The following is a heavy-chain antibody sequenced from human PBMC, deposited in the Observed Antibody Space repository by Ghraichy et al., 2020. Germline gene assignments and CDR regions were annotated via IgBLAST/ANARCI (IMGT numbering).Heavy chain of an antibody. V-gene: IGHV4-39*01. D-gene: IGHD3-10*01. CDR3: ARVRGVQFYFDL. CDR1: GGSISSSSYY. CDR2: IYYSGST. Sequence: SETLSLTCTVSGGSISSSSYYWGWIRQPPGKGLEWIGSIYYSGSTYYNPSLKSRVTISVDTSKNQFSLKLSSVTAADTAVYYCARVRGVQFYFDLWGRGTLVTVSS. J-gene: IGHJ2*01.